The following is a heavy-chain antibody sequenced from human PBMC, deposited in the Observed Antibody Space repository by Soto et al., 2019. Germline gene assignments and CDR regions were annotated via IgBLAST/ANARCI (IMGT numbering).Heavy chain of an antibody. D-gene: IGHD3-22*01. Sequence: SETLSLTCAVSGGSISSGGYSWSWIRQPPGKGLEWIGYIYHSGSTYYNPSLKSRVTISVDRSKKQFSLKLSSVTAADTAVYYCARVTYYYDSSGYYPLYYFDYWGQGTLVTVSS. CDR1: GGSISSGGYS. CDR2: IYHSGST. J-gene: IGHJ4*02. CDR3: ARVTYYYDSSGYYPLYYFDY. V-gene: IGHV4-30-2*01.